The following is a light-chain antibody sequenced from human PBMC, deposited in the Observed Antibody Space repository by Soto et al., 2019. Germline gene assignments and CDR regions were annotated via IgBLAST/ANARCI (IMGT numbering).Light chain of an antibody. CDR2: GAS. Sequence: IVLTQSPATLSVSPGERVTFSSRASQGINRKLAWYQHKAGQAPRLLISGASTGATGIPARFSGSGSGTEFTLTINSLQSEDSAVYYCQQYHTWPVTFGGGTKVDIK. J-gene: IGKJ4*01. V-gene: IGKV3-15*01. CDR3: QQYHTWPVT. CDR1: QGINRK.